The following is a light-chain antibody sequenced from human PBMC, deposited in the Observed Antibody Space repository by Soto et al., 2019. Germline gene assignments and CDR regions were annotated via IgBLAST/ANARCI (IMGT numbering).Light chain of an antibody. V-gene: IGLV1-40*01. CDR1: SSNIGAGYN. Sequence: QSVLTQPPSVSGAPGQRVTISCTGSSSNIGAGYNVHWYQQLPGAAPKLLIYGNSNRPSGVPDRFSGSKSGTSASLAITGLQAADEADYYCQSYDSSLSGFYVFGKGTKLTVL. CDR3: QSYDSSLSGFYV. CDR2: GNS. J-gene: IGLJ1*01.